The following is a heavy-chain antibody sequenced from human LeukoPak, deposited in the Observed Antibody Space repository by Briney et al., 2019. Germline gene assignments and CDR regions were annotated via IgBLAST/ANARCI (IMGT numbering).Heavy chain of an antibody. V-gene: IGHV1-46*01. CDR1: GYTFTSYY. Sequence: ASVKVSCKASGYTFTSYYIHWVRQAPGQGLEWMGVINPSGGSTTYAQNFKYRVTMSRDTSTSTVYMEVSSLRSADTALYYCARDPEANWAFFDHWGKGTLVTVSA. CDR2: INPSGGST. J-gene: IGHJ4*02. CDR3: ARDPEANWAFFDH. D-gene: IGHD7-27*01.